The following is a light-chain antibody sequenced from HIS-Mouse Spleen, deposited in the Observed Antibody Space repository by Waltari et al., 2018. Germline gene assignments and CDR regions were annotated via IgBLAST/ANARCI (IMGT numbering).Light chain of an antibody. J-gene: IGLJ2*01. V-gene: IGLV3-10*01. CDR2: EDS. CDR1: ALPKTY. Sequence: SYELTQPPSVSVSPGQTARLTCSGDALPKTYAYWYQQKSGQAPVLVIYEDSKRPSAIPERFSGSSSGTMATLTISGAQVEDEADYYCYSTDSSGNHRVFGGGTKLTVL. CDR3: YSTDSSGNHRV.